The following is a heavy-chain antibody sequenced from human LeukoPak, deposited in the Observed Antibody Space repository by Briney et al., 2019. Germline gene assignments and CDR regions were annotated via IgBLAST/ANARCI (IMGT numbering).Heavy chain of an antibody. CDR3: ARGAAAGRYDYYYMDV. D-gene: IGHD6-13*01. V-gene: IGHV3-48*04. CDR1: AFTFSSYD. CDR2: ISSSSRTI. J-gene: IGHJ6*03. Sequence: PGRSLRLSCAASAFTFSSYDMNWVRQAPRKGLEWVSYISSSSRTIYYADSVKGRFTISRDNAKNSLYLQMNSLRGEDTAVYYCARGAAAGRYDYYYMDVWGKGTTVTVSS.